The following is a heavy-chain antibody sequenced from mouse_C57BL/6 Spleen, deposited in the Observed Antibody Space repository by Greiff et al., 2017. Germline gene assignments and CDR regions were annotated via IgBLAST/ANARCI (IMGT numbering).Heavy chain of an antibody. D-gene: IGHD1-1*01. V-gene: IGHV1-26*01. CDR3: AREGSRTGWFAY. Sequence: EVQLQQSGPELVKPGASVKISCKASGDTFTDYYMNWVKQSHGKSLEWIGDINPNNGGTSYNQKFKGKATLTVDKSSSTAYMELRSLTSEDSAVYYCAREGSRTGWFAYWGQGTLVTVSA. CDR1: GDTFTDYY. CDR2: INPNNGGT. J-gene: IGHJ3*01.